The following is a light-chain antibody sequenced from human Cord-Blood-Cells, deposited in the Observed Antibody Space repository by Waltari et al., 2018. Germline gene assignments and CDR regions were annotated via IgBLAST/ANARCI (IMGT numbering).Light chain of an antibody. CDR2: AAS. CDR3: QKYNSAPLT. CDR1: QGISNY. Sequence: DIQITQSPSSLSASVGDRVTITCRARQGISNYLAWYLQKPGKVPKLLIYAASTLQSGVASRFSGSGSGTDFTLTISSLQPEDVSTYYCQKYNSAPLTFGQGTKVEIK. V-gene: IGKV1-27*01. J-gene: IGKJ1*01.